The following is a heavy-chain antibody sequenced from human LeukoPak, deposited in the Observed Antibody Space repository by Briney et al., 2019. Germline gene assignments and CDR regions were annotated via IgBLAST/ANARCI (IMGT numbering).Heavy chain of an antibody. CDR1: GFTFSSYG. D-gene: IGHD4-11*01. Sequence: QAGGSLRLSCAASGFTFSSYGMHWVRQAPGKGLEWVAFIRYDGSNKYYADSVKGRFTISRDNSKNTLYLQMNSLRAEDTAVCYCASSSVDSNYESAYWFDYWGQGTLVTVSS. CDR3: ASSSVDSNYESAYWFDY. J-gene: IGHJ4*02. V-gene: IGHV3-30*02. CDR2: IRYDGSNK.